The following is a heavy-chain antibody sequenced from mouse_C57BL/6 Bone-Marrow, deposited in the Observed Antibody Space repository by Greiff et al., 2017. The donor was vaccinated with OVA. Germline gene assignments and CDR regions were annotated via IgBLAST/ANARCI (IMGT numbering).Heavy chain of an antibody. V-gene: IGHV1-64*01. D-gene: IGHD2-4*01. CDR1: GYTFTSYW. J-gene: IGHJ2*01. Sequence: QVQLQQPGAELVKPGASVKLSCKASGYTFTSYWMHWVKQRPGQGLEWIGMIHPNSGSTNYNVKFKSKATLTVDKSSSTAYMQLSSLTSEDSAVYYCARSTMITARYYFDYWGQGTTLTVSS. CDR3: ARSTMITARYYFDY. CDR2: IHPNSGST.